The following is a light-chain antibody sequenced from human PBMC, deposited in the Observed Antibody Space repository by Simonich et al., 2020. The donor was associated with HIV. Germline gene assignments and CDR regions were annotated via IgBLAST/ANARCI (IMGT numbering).Light chain of an antibody. V-gene: IGKV3-15*01. CDR2: GAS. CDR3: QQYNDWPPWT. CDR1: QSVSSK. J-gene: IGKJ1*01. Sequence: EIVMTQSPATLSVSPGESATLSCRATQSVSSKVAWYQQKPGQAPRLLIYGASTRATGIPARFSGSGAGTEFTLTINSMQSEDFAVYYCQQYNDWPPWTFGQGTKVEIK.